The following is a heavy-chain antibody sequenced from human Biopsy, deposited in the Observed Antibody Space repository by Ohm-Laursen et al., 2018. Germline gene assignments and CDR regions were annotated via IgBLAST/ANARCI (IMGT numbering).Heavy chain of an antibody. CDR3: AADADGYYTEFDY. V-gene: IGHV1-69*04. CDR1: GGPSSNYA. Sequence: EASAKVSCKVSGGPSSNYAFSWVRQAPGQGLEWVGRIVPILGHLNYAQRFQGRVSITADKSTTYVYMELSRLTSGDTAVYYCAADADGYYTEFDYWGPGTLVTVSS. J-gene: IGHJ4*02. D-gene: IGHD3-3*01. CDR2: IVPILGHL.